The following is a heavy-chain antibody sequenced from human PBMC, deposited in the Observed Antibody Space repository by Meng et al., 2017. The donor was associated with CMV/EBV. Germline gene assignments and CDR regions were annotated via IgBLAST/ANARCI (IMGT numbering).Heavy chain of an antibody. CDR1: GFTFDDYG. CDR2: INWNGGST. D-gene: IGHD6-6*01. Sequence: GGSLRLSCAASGFTFDDYGMSWVRQAPGKGLEGVAAINWNGGSTGYADSVKGRFTISSDNAKNSLYLQMNSLRAEDTALYYCARGGIAARRGMDVWGQGTTVTVSS. V-gene: IGHV3-20*04. CDR3: ARGGIAARRGMDV. J-gene: IGHJ6*02.